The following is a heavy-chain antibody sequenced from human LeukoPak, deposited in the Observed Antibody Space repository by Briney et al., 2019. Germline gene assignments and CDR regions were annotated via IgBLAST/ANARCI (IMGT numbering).Heavy chain of an antibody. CDR2: ISSSSSYI. J-gene: IGHJ6*02. CDR3: ARDALFYDSSGYLSKYGMDV. Sequence: PGGSLRLSCAASGFTFSSYSMNWVRQAPGKGLEWVSSISSSSSYIYYADSVKGRFTISRDNAKNTLYLQMNSLRAEDTAVYYCARDALFYDSSGYLSKYGMDVWGQGTTVTVSS. V-gene: IGHV3-21*01. D-gene: IGHD3-22*01. CDR1: GFTFSSYS.